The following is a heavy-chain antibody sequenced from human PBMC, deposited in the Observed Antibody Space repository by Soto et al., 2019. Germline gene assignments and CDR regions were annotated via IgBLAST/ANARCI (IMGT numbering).Heavy chain of an antibody. V-gene: IGHV4-39*01. CDR1: GCSISSSSYY. CDR3: ARFHPYDSSGYFSSVGFDY. CDR2: IYYSGST. Sequence: PWETLSLTCRVSGCSISSSSYYWGWISQPPGKGLEWIGSIYYSGSTYYNPSLKSRVTISVDTSKNQFSLKLSSVTAADTAVYYCARFHPYDSSGYFSSVGFDYWGQGTLVTVSS. J-gene: IGHJ4*02. D-gene: IGHD3-22*01.